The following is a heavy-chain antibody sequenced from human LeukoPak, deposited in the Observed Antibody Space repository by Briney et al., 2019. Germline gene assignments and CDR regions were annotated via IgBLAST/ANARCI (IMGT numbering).Heavy chain of an antibody. CDR2: IYPGDSDT. CDR3: ARHPLDYYGSGSYYNTEYYFDY. J-gene: IGHJ4*02. Sequence: GESLKISCKGSGYSFTSYWIGWVRQMPGKGLEWMGIIYPGDSDTRYSPSFQGQVTISADKSISTAYLQWSSLKASDTAMYYCARHPLDYYGSGSYYNTEYYFDYWGQGTLVTVSS. D-gene: IGHD3-10*01. V-gene: IGHV5-51*01. CDR1: GYSFTSYW.